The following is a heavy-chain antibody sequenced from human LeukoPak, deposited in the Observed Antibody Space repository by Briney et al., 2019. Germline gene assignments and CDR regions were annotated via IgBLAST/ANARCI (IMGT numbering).Heavy chain of an antibody. J-gene: IGHJ4*02. Sequence: GGSLRLSCGVSGFTFSIYAMSWVRQAPGKGLEWVSAISGSGGSTYYADSVKGRFTISRDNAKNSLYLQMNSLRTEDTALYYCAKDQGRRWLQSFDYWGQGTLVTVSS. CDR3: AKDQGRRWLQSFDY. D-gene: IGHD5-24*01. CDR2: ISGSGGST. CDR1: GFTFSIYA. V-gene: IGHV3-23*01.